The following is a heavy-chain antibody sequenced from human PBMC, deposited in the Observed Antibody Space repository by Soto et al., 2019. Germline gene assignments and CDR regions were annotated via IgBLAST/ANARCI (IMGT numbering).Heavy chain of an antibody. V-gene: IGHV3-9*03. D-gene: IGHD1-1*01. Sequence: EVQLVESGGGLVQPGRSLRLSCVASGFTFDDYNMHWVRQTPGKGLEWVSGVSWNSDITGYADSVKGRFTITRDNAKNSLYLQMNRLRAEGMAMYYCAKDRPRGYGTFDYLGQGTLVTVSS. CDR1: GFTFDDYN. J-gene: IGHJ4*02. CDR2: VSWNSDIT. CDR3: AKDRPRGYGTFDY.